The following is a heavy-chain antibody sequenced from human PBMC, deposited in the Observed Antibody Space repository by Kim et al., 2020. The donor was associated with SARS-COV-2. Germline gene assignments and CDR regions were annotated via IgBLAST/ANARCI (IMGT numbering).Heavy chain of an antibody. CDR3: ARGDYYDSRGLDY. Sequence: YAQKFQGRVTMTTETSTSTAYMELRSLRSDDTAVYYCARGDYYDSRGLDYWGQGTLVTVSS. J-gene: IGHJ4*02. D-gene: IGHD3-22*01. V-gene: IGHV1-18*01.